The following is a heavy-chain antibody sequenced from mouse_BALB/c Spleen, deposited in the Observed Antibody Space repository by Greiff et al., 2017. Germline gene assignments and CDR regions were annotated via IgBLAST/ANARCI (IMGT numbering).Heavy chain of an antibody. CDR2: IYPYNGST. J-gene: IGHJ4*01. Sequence: VQLQQSGPELVKPGASVTISCTASGYTFTDYNMHWVKQSHGKSLEWMGYIYPYNGSTGYNQKFKSKATLTVDNSSSKAYMELRSLTSEDSAVYSCAGGYLYAMDYWGQGTSVTVSS. D-gene: IGHD1-1*02. CDR3: AGGYLYAMDY. V-gene: IGHV1S29*02. CDR1: GYTFTDYN.